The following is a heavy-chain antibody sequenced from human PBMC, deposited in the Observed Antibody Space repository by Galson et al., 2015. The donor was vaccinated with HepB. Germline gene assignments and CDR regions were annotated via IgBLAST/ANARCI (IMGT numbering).Heavy chain of an antibody. CDR2: INAGNGNT. V-gene: IGHV1-3*01. CDR1: GYTFTSYA. CDR3: ARDLVEWELLGYYYYYGMDV. Sequence: SVKVSCKASGYTFTSYAMHWVRQAPGQRLEWMGWINAGNGNTKYSQKFQGRVTITRDTSASTAYMELSSLRSEDTAVYYCARDLVEWELLGYYYYYGMDVWGRGTTVTVSS. J-gene: IGHJ6*02. D-gene: IGHD1-26*01.